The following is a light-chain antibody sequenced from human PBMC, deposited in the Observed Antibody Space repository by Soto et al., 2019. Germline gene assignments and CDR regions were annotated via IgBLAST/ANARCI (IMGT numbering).Light chain of an antibody. CDR3: HVWDISGEQVV. J-gene: IGLJ2*01. CDR2: DDS. V-gene: IGLV3-21*02. CDR1: NIGSKS. Sequence: SYELTQPPSVSVAPGQTATVTCGADNIGSKSLHWYQKKPGQAPLLVVFDDSDRPPGIPARFSAFNSGNTATLTINRVEDGDEADYYCHVWDISGEQVVFGGGTKLTVL.